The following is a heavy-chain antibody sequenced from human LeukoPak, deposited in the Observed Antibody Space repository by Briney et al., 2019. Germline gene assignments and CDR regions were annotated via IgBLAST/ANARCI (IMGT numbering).Heavy chain of an antibody. D-gene: IGHD1-26*01. CDR1: GGSMNNYY. CDR3: ARYTGTDSSRWLDP. CDR2: IHYTGAT. V-gene: IGHV4-59*01. Sequence: PSETLSLTCSVSGGSMNNYYWSWIRRPPGRGLEWIGYIHYTGATSYSPSLKSRVTISLDTPKNEFSLKLSSVTAADTAVYYCARYTGTDSSRWLDPWSQGTLVTVSS. J-gene: IGHJ5*02.